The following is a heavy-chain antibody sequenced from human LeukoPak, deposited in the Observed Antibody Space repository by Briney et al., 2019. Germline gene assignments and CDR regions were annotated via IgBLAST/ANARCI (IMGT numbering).Heavy chain of an antibody. V-gene: IGHV1-69*13. CDR1: GGTFSSYA. CDR2: IIPIFGTA. D-gene: IGHD4-17*01. J-gene: IGHJ3*02. CDR3: ARDGNYGDYGVADAFDI. Sequence: ASVKVSCKASGGTFSSYAITWVRQAPGQGLEWMGWIIPIFGTANYAQKFQGRVTITADESTSTAYMELSSLRSEDTAVYYCARDGNYGDYGVADAFDIWGQGTMVTVSS.